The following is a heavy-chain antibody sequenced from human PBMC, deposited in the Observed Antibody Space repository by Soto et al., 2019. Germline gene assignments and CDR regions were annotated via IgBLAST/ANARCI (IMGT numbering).Heavy chain of an antibody. Sequence: GASVKVSCKASGYTFTGYYMHWVRQAPGQGLEWMGWINPNSGGTNYAQKFQGWVTMTRDTSISTAYMELSRLRSDDTAVYYCARGCPNYYDSSGYNYFDYWGQGTLVTVS. CDR3: ARGCPNYYDSSGYNYFDY. V-gene: IGHV1-2*04. CDR1: GYTFTGYY. CDR2: INPNSGGT. J-gene: IGHJ4*02. D-gene: IGHD3-22*01.